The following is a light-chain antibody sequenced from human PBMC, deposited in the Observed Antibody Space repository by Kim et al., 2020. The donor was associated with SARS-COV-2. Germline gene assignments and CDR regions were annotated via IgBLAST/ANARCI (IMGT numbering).Light chain of an antibody. CDR1: HSNIELHF. CDR3: ATWDVSLNGWG. J-gene: IGLJ3*02. V-gene: IGLV1-44*01. CDR2: NDN. Sequence: VTSAYAVRHSNIELHFVNWNQQLPGTTPKVFIYNDNQRPSGVPDRFSGSRYSTSASLAISGLQSEDGADYYCATWDVSLNGWGFGGGTQLTVL.